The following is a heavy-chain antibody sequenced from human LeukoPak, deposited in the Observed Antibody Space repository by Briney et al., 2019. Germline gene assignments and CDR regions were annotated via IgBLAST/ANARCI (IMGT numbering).Heavy chain of an antibody. CDR1: GGTFSSYA. V-gene: IGHV1-69*04. J-gene: IGHJ4*02. D-gene: IGHD6-6*01. Sequence: SVKVSCKASGGTFSSYAISWVRQAPGQGPEWMGKIIPMFGVANYAQKFQGRVTITADKSTNTAYMELSSLRSEATAVYYCATTGDRYSSSFDSWGQGTLVTVSS. CDR3: ATTGDRYSSSFDS. CDR2: IIPMFGVA.